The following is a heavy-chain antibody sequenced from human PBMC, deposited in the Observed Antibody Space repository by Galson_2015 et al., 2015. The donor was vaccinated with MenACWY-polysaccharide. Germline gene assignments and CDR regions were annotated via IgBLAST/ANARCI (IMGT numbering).Heavy chain of an antibody. CDR1: GFTFSTYW. Sequence: SLRLSCAASGFTFSTYWMTWVRQAPGKGLEWVANVKQDGNEKYYVDSVKGRFTISRDNAENSLYLQMNSLRAEDTAVYYCATAPSLHVGQHWGQGTLVIVSS. CDR2: VKQDGNEK. J-gene: IGHJ1*01. CDR3: ATAPSLHVGQH. V-gene: IGHV3-7*01. D-gene: IGHD5-24*01.